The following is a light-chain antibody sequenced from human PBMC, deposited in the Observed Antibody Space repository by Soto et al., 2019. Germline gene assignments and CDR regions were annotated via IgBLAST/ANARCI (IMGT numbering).Light chain of an antibody. Sequence: TQSPSTLSVSAGERATLSCRASQSVSSSYLAWYQQKPGQAPRLLIYDVSNRATGIPARFSGSGSGTDFSLTISSLEPEDFAVYYCQQRSHWPRTFGQGTKVDIK. CDR1: QSVSSSY. CDR3: QQRSHWPRT. CDR2: DVS. J-gene: IGKJ1*01. V-gene: IGKV3D-20*02.